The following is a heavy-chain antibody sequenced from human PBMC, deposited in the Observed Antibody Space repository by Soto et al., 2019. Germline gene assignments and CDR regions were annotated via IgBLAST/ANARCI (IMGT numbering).Heavy chain of an antibody. CDR3: ARLEGLATIAYYFDY. CDR1: GDSINSDNYY. V-gene: IGHV4-39*01. J-gene: IGHJ4*02. D-gene: IGHD3-9*01. CDR2: IDYRGNN. Sequence: QLQLQESGPGLVKPSVTLALTCSVSGDSINSDNYYWGWIRQPPRKGLEWIGSIDYRGNNNNNPAIKTQITISLDKSTCQFSLKLNSVTAADSAVYFCARLEGLATIAYYFDYWGQGTLVTVSS.